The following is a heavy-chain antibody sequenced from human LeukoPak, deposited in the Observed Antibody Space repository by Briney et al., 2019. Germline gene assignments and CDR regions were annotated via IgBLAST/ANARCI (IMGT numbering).Heavy chain of an antibody. J-gene: IGHJ4*02. D-gene: IGHD1-26*01. V-gene: IGHV1-69*05. Sequence: ASVKVSCKASGGTFSIYAISWVRQAPGQGLEWMGGIIPIFGTANYAQKFQGRVTITTDESTSTAYMELSSLRSEDTAVYYCARASGSYGGFDYWGQGTLVTVSS. CDR2: IIPIFGTA. CDR1: GGTFSIYA. CDR3: ARASGSYGGFDY.